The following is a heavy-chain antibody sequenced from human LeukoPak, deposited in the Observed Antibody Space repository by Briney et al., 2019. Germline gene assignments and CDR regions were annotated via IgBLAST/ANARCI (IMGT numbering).Heavy chain of an antibody. CDR3: ARDRHSTGPFDY. CDR1: GGSISSYY. D-gene: IGHD5-18*01. V-gene: IGHV4-59*01. J-gene: IGHJ4*02. Sequence: SETLSLTCTVSGGSISSYYWSWIRQPPGKGLQWIGYIYYSGVTSYNPSLKSRVMISVDTSKNQFSLKLSSVTAADTAVYYCARDRHSTGPFDYWGQGTLVTVSS. CDR2: IYYSGVT.